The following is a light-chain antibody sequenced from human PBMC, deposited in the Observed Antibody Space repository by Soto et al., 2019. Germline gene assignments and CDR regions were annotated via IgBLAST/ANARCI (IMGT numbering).Light chain of an antibody. CDR2: DAS. Sequence: ETVMTQSPATLSVSPGERATLSCRASQSISSNLAWFQQKPGQAPRLLIYDASTMATGFPARFSGSVSGTEFTLTISSLQSEDFAVYYCQQYNNWPLTFGGGTKVDIK. V-gene: IGKV3-15*01. CDR1: QSISSN. J-gene: IGKJ4*01. CDR3: QQYNNWPLT.